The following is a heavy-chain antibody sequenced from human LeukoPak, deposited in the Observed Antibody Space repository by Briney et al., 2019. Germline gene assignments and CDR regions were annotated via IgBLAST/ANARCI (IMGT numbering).Heavy chain of an antibody. V-gene: IGHV3-7*01. D-gene: IGHD5-18*01. J-gene: IGHJ4*02. Sequence: GGSLRLSCAVSGFTFSSYWMSWVRQAPGKGLEWVAIIKQDGSEKYYVDSVKGRFTISRDNAKNSLYLQMNSLRAEDTAVYYCASVYSYGYPLDYWGQGTLVTVSS. CDR3: ASVYSYGYPLDY. CDR1: GFTFSSYW. CDR2: IKQDGSEK.